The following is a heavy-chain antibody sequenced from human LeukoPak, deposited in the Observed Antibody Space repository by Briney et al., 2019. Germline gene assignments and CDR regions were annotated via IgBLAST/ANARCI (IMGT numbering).Heavy chain of an antibody. V-gene: IGHV3-74*01. D-gene: IGHD6-13*01. CDR2: INGDGRNI. Sequence: HSGGSLRLSCVASGFTFSSYWMHWVRQDPRKGLVWVSRINGDGRNINYADSVRGRFTISRDNAKNTLYLQMNSLRAEDTAVYYCATREGISSSWTSFDYWGQGTLVTVSS. J-gene: IGHJ4*02. CDR1: GFTFSSYW. CDR3: ATREGISSSWTSFDY.